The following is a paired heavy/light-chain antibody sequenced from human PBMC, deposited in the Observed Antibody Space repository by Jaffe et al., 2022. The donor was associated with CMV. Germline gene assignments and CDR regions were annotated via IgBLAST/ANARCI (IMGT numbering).Light chain of an antibody. V-gene: IGKV3-20*01. J-gene: IGKJ2*01. CDR3: QHYRSSPPRYT. CDR1: QSVSSSY. Sequence: EIVLTQSPGTLSVSPGERATLSCRASQSVSSSYLAWYQQKPGQAPRLLIYGSSSRAAGIPDRFSGSGSGTDFTLSIIRLEPEDFAVYYCQHYRSSPPRYTFGQGTRLEIK. CDR2: GSS.
Heavy chain of an antibody. Sequence: QVQLVQSGAEVKKPGSSVKVSCKGSGGRFNNYGINWVRQAPGQGPEWMGRIIPMLGVPSYAQKFQGRITITADKSTSTVYMEMRALRSEDTAVFYCARGEDFESWGQGTLVTVSS. V-gene: IGHV1-69*09. CDR1: GGRFNNYG. J-gene: IGHJ4*02. CDR3: ARGEDFES. D-gene: IGHD1-26*01. CDR2: IIPMLGVP.